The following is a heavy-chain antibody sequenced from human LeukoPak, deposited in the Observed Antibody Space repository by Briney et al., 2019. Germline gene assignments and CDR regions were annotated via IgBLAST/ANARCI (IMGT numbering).Heavy chain of an antibody. CDR3: ARTPRRSTGYYYDSSGYNWFDP. D-gene: IGHD3-22*01. CDR2: INHSGST. J-gene: IGHJ5*02. Sequence: SETLSLTCAVYGGSFSGYYWSWIRQPPGNGLEWIGEINHSGSTNYNPSLKSRVTISVDTSKNQFSLKLSSVTAADTAVYYCARTPRRSTGYYYDSSGYNWFDPWGQGTLVTVSS. V-gene: IGHV4-34*01. CDR1: GGSFSGYY.